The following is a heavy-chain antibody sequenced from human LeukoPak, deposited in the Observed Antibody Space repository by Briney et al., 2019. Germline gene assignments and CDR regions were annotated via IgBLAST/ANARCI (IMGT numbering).Heavy chain of an antibody. D-gene: IGHD3-22*01. Sequence: GESLKISCKGSGYSFPTYWIGWVRQMPGKGLEWRGIIYPGDSDTRYSPSFQGQVTISADKSISIAYLQWSSLKASDTAMYYCARPSGRYDSSGLDAFDIWGQGTMVTVSS. CDR1: GYSFPTYW. CDR3: ARPSGRYDSSGLDAFDI. J-gene: IGHJ3*02. CDR2: IYPGDSDT. V-gene: IGHV5-51*01.